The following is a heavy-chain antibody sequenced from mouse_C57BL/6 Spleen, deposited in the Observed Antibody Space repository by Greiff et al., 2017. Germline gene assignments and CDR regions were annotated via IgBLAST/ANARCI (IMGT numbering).Heavy chain of an antibody. Sequence: QVQLQQPGAELVRPGSSVKLSCKASGYTFTSYWMHWVKQRPIQGLEWIGNIDPSDSETHYNQKFKDKATLTVDKSSSTAYMQLSSLTSEDSAVYYCATDYSDYDESWYVDVWGTGTTVTVSS. D-gene: IGHD2-4*01. V-gene: IGHV1-52*01. CDR3: ATDYSDYDESWYVDV. J-gene: IGHJ1*03. CDR1: GYTFTSYW. CDR2: IDPSDSET.